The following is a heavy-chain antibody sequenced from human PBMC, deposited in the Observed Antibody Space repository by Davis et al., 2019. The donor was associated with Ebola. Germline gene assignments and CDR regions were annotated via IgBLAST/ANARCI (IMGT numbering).Heavy chain of an antibody. CDR2: TYYDRSKWYN. V-gene: IGHV6-1*01. D-gene: IGHD5-12*01. J-gene: IGHJ4*02. CDR3: VRGWLRAKFDY. CDR1: GDSVSGNNGA. Sequence: HSQTLSLTCAISGDSVSGNNGAWNWIRLSPSRGLEWLARTYYDRSKWYNDYALSIKGRIIINADASKNQLSLQLNSVTPDDTAVYYCVRGWLRAKFDYWGQGTLVTVSS.